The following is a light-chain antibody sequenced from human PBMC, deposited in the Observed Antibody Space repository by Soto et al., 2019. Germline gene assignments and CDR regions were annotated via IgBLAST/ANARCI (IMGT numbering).Light chain of an antibody. V-gene: IGKV1-8*01. Sequence: AIRMTQSPSSLSASTGDRVTITCRPSQGISSYLAWYQQKPGKAPKLLIYAASTLQSGVPSRFSGSGSGTDFTLTISCLQSEDFATYYCQQYYSYPRLTFGGGTKVDIK. J-gene: IGKJ4*01. CDR2: AAS. CDR1: QGISSY. CDR3: QQYYSYPRLT.